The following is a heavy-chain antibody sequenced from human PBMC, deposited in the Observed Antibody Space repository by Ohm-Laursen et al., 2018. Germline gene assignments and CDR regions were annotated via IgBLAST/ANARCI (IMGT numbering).Heavy chain of an antibody. CDR3: ARSECSGGTCYFDY. CDR1: GGSISNYF. CDR2: IYDSGST. Sequence: SDTPSLTCTVSGGSISNYFWSWSRQPPGKGLEWIGYIYDSGSTNYNPSLKSRVSILVDTSKNQFSLKLSSVTTADTAVYFCARSECSGGTCYFDYWGQRTLVTVSS. V-gene: IGHV4-59*07. D-gene: IGHD2-15*01. J-gene: IGHJ4*02.